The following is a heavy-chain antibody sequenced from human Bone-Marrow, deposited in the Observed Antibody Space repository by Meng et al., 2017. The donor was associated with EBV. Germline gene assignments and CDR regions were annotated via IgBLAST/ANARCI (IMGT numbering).Heavy chain of an antibody. V-gene: IGHV4-30-4*01. Sequence: LQASGPGLVTPSQTLSLTCAVSGGATGSGVNYWSWIRQPPGKGLEWIGYIYYSGSTYYNPSLKSRVTISVDTSKNQFSLKLSSVTAADTAVYYCASGSTAAGTDYWGQGTLVTVSS. CDR2: IYYSGST. J-gene: IGHJ4*02. CDR1: GGATGSGVNY. D-gene: IGHD6-13*01. CDR3: ASGSTAAGTDY.